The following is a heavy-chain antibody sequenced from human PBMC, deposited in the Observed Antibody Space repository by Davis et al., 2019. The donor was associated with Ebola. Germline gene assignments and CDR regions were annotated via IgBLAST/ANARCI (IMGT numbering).Heavy chain of an antibody. CDR1: GYFITSGYY. Sequence: PSETLSLTCSVSGYFITSGYYWAWIRQPPGKGLQWLGSVFHSGIASYNESLSSRLSISIDASRNEFSLKMTSMTAADTAIYFCARGLVTGYNYWGRGVLITVSS. CDR3: ARGLVTGYNY. CDR2: VFHSGIA. D-gene: IGHD3-9*01. V-gene: IGHV4-38-2*02. J-gene: IGHJ4*02.